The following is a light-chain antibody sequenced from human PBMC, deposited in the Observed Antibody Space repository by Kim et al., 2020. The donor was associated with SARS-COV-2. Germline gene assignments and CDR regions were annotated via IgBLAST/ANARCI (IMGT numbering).Light chain of an antibody. V-gene: IGLV2-14*01. CDR1: SSDVGGYNY. CDR2: DVN. Sequence: QSALTQPASVSGSPGQSITISCTGTSSDVGGYNYVSWYQQHPGKGAKLMIYDVNKRPSGVSNRFSGSKSGNTASLTISGLQAEDEADYYCSSYTSSSTVVFGGRTHLTVL. CDR3: SSYTSSSTVV. J-gene: IGLJ2*01.